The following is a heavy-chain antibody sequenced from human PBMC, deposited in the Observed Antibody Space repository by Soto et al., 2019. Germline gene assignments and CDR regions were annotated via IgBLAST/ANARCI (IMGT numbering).Heavy chain of an antibody. V-gene: IGHV3-30*03. CDR2: ISYDGGDK. D-gene: IGHD6-6*01. CDR1: GFTFSSYG. J-gene: IGHJ4*02. CDR3: VRVNERWSHLARPFDY. Sequence: QVQLVESGGGVVQPGRSLRLSCAASGFTFSSYGMHWVRQAPGKGLEWVAVISYDGGDKYYGDSVKGRLTVSRDNSKNTLYLQMNSLRAEDTAVYYCVRVNERWSHLARPFDYWGQGTLVTVSS.